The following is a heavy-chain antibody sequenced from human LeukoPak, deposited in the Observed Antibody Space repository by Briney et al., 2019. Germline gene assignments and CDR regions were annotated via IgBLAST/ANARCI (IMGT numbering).Heavy chain of an antibody. CDR1: GFTFSTYT. J-gene: IGHJ5*02. Sequence: PGGSLRLSCAASGFTFSTYTMNWVRQAPGKGLEWVSAISDSGGSTYYADSVKGRFTISRDNSKNTLYLQMNSLRAEDTAVYYCAKDQGRTSVSWFDPWGQGTLATVSS. CDR3: AKDQGRTSVSWFDP. CDR2: ISDSGGST. V-gene: IGHV3-23*01. D-gene: IGHD4-17*01.